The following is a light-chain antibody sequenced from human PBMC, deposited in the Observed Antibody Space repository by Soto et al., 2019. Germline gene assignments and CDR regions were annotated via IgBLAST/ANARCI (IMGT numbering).Light chain of an antibody. CDR3: QQYKNWPPIT. CDR2: GAS. Sequence: EIVLTQSPGTLSLSPGERATLSCRASQSVSSSYLAWYQQKPGQAPRLLIYGASSRATGIPDRFSGSGSGTDFTLTISSLQSEDLAVYDCQQYKNWPPITFGQGTRLEIK. CDR1: QSVSSSY. V-gene: IGKV3-20*01. J-gene: IGKJ5*01.